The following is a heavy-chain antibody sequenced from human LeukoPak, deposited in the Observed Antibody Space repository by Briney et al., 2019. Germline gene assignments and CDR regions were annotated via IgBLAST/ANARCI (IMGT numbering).Heavy chain of an antibody. CDR1: GGSISSYY. V-gene: IGHV4-34*01. J-gene: IGHJ4*02. CDR2: VHYSGNI. D-gene: IGHD3-3*01. CDR3: ARGVDSAKVGF. Sequence: PSETLSLTCTVSGGSISSYYWSWVRQAPGKGPEWIGEVHYSGNINHNPSLESRVTISADASKNQFSLKLTSVTAADTAMYYCARGVDSAKVGFWGQGALVTVSS.